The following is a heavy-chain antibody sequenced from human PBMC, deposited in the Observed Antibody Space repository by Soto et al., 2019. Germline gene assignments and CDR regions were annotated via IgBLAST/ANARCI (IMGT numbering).Heavy chain of an antibody. V-gene: IGHV3-48*03. D-gene: IGHD5-12*01. J-gene: IGHJ3*01. Sequence: PGGSLRLSCAASAFIFSSYEMNWVRQAPGKGLEWVAYISSSGTSKYYADPVKGRFTISRDNAKNSLCLQMNSLRAEDTAFYYCAREGTDAYNYGFDVWGQGTMVTVSS. CDR1: AFIFSSYE. CDR3: AREGTDAYNYGFDV. CDR2: ISSSGTSK.